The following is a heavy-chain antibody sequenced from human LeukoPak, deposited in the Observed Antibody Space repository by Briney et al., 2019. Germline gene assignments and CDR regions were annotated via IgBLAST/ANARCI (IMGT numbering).Heavy chain of an antibody. CDR2: ISYDGSNK. Sequence: PGGSLRLSCAASGFTFSSYWMSWVRQAPGKGLEWVAVISYDGSNKYYADSVKGRFTISRDNSKNTLYLQMNSLRAEDTAVYYCARAHLTVAGSTLFDYWGQGTLVTVSS. CDR3: ARAHLTVAGSTLFDY. D-gene: IGHD6-19*01. V-gene: IGHV3-30*03. CDR1: GFTFSSYW. J-gene: IGHJ4*02.